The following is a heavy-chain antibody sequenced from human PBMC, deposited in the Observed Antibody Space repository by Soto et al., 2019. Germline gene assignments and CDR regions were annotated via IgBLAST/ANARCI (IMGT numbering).Heavy chain of an antibody. CDR3: ARWGSIGAAGSFGPDY. J-gene: IGHJ4*02. D-gene: IGHD6-13*01. V-gene: IGHV5-51*01. CDR1: GNLFTTYW. Sequence: XASLKVSWHGSGNLFTTYWSGLVPPLPREGLEWMGIIYPGDSDTRYSPSFQGQLTIPADKSISTAYLQWSSLKASDTAMYYCARWGSIGAAGSFGPDYWGQGTLVTVSS. CDR2: IYPGDSDT.